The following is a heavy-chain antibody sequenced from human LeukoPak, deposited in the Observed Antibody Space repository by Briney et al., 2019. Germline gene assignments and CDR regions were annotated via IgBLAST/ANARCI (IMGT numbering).Heavy chain of an antibody. V-gene: IGHV4-61*05. CDR2: IYYSGST. CDR3: ARRGAYYYDSSGYYNTNDAFDI. CDR1: GGSISSSSYY. D-gene: IGHD3-22*01. Sequence: SETLSLTCTVSGGSISSSSYYWGWIRQPPGKGLEWIGYIYYSGSTNYNPSLKSRVTISVDTSKNQFSLKLSSVTAADTAVYYCARRGAYYYDSSGYYNTNDAFDIWGQGTMVTVSS. J-gene: IGHJ3*02.